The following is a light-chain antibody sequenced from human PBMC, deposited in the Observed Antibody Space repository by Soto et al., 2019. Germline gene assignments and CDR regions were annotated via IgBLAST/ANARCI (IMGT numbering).Light chain of an antibody. J-gene: IGKJ2*01. Sequence: EIVMTQSPATLSVSPGERATLSCRASQSVSSNLAWYQQKPGQAPRLLIYGASTRATGIPARFSGSGSGTECTLTISSLQFEDFAVYYCQQYNNCPYTFGQGTKLEIK. V-gene: IGKV3-15*01. CDR1: QSVSSN. CDR3: QQYNNCPYT. CDR2: GAS.